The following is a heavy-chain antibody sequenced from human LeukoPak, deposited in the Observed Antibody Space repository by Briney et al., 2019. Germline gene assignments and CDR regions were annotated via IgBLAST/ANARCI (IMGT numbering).Heavy chain of an antibody. J-gene: IGHJ5*02. D-gene: IGHD6-13*01. CDR2: ISYSGST. CDR1: GGSISSRSYY. Sequence: PSETLSLTCTVSGGSISSRSYYWGWICQPPGKGLDWIGSISYSGSTYYYPSLKSRVTISVDTAKNQFSPKLSSVTAADTAVYYCATHSSSSWYWFDPWGQGTLVTVSS. V-gene: IGHV4-39*01. CDR3: ATHSSSSWYWFDP.